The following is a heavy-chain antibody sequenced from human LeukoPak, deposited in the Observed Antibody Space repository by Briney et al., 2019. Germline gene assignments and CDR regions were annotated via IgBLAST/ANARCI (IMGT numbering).Heavy chain of an antibody. J-gene: IGHJ4*02. V-gene: IGHV3-30*02. Sequence: GESLRLSCAASGFTFSSYGMHWVRQAPGEGLEWVAFIRYDGSNKYYADSVKGRFTISRDNSKNTLYLQMNSLRAEDTAVYYCANVDYYDSSGSLDYWGQGTLVTVSS. CDR1: GFTFSSYG. CDR3: ANVDYYDSSGSLDY. CDR2: IRYDGSNK. D-gene: IGHD3-22*01.